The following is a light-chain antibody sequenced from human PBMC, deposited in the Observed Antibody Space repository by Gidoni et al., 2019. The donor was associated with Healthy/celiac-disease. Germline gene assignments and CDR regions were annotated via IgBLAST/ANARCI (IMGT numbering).Light chain of an antibody. J-gene: IGKJ2*01. Sequence: DIQMTQSPSSLSASVADRVTITCQASQDISNYLNWYQQKPGKAPKLLIYDASNLETGVPSRFSGSGSGTDFTFTISSLQPEDIATYYCQQYDNLPYTFGQXTKLEIK. V-gene: IGKV1-33*01. CDR3: QQYDNLPYT. CDR2: DAS. CDR1: QDISNY.